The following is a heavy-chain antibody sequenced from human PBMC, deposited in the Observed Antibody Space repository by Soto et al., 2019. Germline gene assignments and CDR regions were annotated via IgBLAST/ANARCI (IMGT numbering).Heavy chain of an antibody. Sequence: EVQLVESGGGLVQPGGSLRLSCAASGFTVSSNYMSWVRQAPGKGLEWVSVIYSGGSTYYADSVKGRFTISRDNSKNTLYLQMNSLRAEDTAVYYCAREASSSWYTKLYWYFDLWGRGTLVTVSS. V-gene: IGHV3-66*01. J-gene: IGHJ2*01. CDR3: AREASSSWYTKLYWYFDL. CDR1: GFTVSSNY. D-gene: IGHD6-13*01. CDR2: IYSGGST.